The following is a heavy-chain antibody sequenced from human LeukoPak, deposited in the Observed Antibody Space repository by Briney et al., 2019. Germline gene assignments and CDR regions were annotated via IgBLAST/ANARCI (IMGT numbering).Heavy chain of an antibody. D-gene: IGHD2-2*01. CDR2: ISSSSSYI. CDR3: ARAIPATTTGFDY. J-gene: IGHJ4*02. V-gene: IGHV3-21*01. Sequence: KPGGSLRLSCAASGFTFSSYSMNWVRQAPGKGLEWVSSISSSSSYIYYADSVKGRFTFSRDNAKNSLYLQMNSLRAEDTAVYYCARAIPATTTGFDYWGQGTLVTVSS. CDR1: GFTFSSYS.